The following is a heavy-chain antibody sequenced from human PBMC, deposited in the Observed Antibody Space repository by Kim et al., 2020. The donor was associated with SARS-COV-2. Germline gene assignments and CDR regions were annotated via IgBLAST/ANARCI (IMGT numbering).Heavy chain of an antibody. Sequence: GGSLRLSCAASGFTFSNAWMSWVRQAPGKGLEWVGRIKSKTDGGTTDYAAPVKGRFTISRDDSKNTLYLQMNSLKTEDTAVYYCTTRSGTAMALSDYWGQGTLVTVSS. V-gene: IGHV3-15*01. CDR3: TTRSGTAMALSDY. J-gene: IGHJ4*02. CDR1: GFTFSNAW. CDR2: IKSKTDGGTT. D-gene: IGHD5-18*01.